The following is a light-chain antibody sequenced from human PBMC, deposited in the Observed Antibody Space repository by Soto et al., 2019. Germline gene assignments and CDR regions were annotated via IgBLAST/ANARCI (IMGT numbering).Light chain of an antibody. CDR2: DAS. CDR3: HKYDTVAQT. V-gene: IGKV3-20*01. Sequence: EIVLTQSPGTLSLSPGERATLSCRASRSVRNSLLAWYQQKPGQAPRLLIYDASTRATGIPDRISGSGSGTDFTLTISRLEPEDFAVYYCHKYDTVAQTFGHGTKVEVK. CDR1: RSVRNSL. J-gene: IGKJ1*01.